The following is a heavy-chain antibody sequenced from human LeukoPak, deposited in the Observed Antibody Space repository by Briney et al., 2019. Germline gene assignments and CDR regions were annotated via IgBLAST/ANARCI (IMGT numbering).Heavy chain of an antibody. CDR3: AGWGTSRYCSSTSCPGHAFDI. CDR2: IYYSGST. CDR1: GGSISSGDYY. J-gene: IGHJ3*02. D-gene: IGHD2-2*01. V-gene: IGHV4-30-4*01. Sequence: SETLSLTCTVSGGSISSGDYYWSWIRQPPGKGLEWIGYIYYSGSTYYNPSLKSRVTISVDTSKNQFSLKLSSVTAADTAVYYCAGWGTSRYCSSTSCPGHAFDIWGQGTMVTVSS.